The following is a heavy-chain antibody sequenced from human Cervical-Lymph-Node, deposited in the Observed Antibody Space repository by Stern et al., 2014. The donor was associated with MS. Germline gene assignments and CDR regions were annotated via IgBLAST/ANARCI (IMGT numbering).Heavy chain of an antibody. CDR2: ITWNSVSV. D-gene: IGHD3-3*01. V-gene: IGHV3-9*01. Sequence: VQLVESGGGLVQPGRSLRVSCGASGFTFDDYSMHWVRQAPGQGLEWVSGITWNSVSVGYADSVKGRFTISRDNAKNSLYLQMNSLRGDDTALYYCAKGSGGSGYYPVALDYWGQGTLVTVSS. CDR3: AKGSGGSGYYPVALDY. J-gene: IGHJ4*02. CDR1: GFTFDDYS.